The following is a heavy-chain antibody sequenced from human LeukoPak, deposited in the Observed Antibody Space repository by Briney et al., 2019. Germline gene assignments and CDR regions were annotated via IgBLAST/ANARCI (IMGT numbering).Heavy chain of an antibody. V-gene: IGHV3-30*18. CDR3: AKDGPAGYSSGWSLDY. J-gene: IGHJ4*02. CDR2: ISYDGSNK. CDR1: GFTFSSYG. D-gene: IGHD6-19*01. Sequence: PGGSLRLSCAASGFTFSSYGMHWVRQAPGKGLEWVAVISYDGSNKYYADSVKGRFTISRDNSKNTLYLQMNSLRAEDTAVYYCAKDGPAGYSSGWSLDYWGQETLVTVSS.